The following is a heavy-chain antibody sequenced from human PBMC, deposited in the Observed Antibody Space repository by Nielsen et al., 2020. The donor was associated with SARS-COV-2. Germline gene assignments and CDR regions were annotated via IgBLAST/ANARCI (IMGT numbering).Heavy chain of an antibody. V-gene: IGHV1-8*01. Sequence: ASVKVSCKASGYTFTSYDINWVRQATGQGLEWMGWMNPNSGNTGYAQKFQGRVTMTRNTSISTAYMELSSLRSEDTAVYYCARGVAASYYDFWSGYQLRPNFDYWGQGTLVTVSS. CDR3: ARGVAASYYDFWSGYQLRPNFDY. J-gene: IGHJ4*02. CDR2: MNPNSGNT. D-gene: IGHD3-3*01. CDR1: GYTFTSYD.